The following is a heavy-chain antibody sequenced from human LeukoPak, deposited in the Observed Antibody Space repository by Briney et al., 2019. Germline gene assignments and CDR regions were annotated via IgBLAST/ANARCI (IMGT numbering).Heavy chain of an antibody. CDR2: ISGSGGST. CDR1: GFTFSSYA. J-gene: IGHJ4*02. V-gene: IGHV3-23*01. Sequence: GGSLRLSCAASGFTFSSYATSWVRQAPGKGLEWVSAISGSGGSTYYADSVKGRFTISRDNSKNTLYLQMNSLRAEDTAVYYCATSRDGYTRFDYWGQGTLVTVSS. CDR3: ATSRDGYTRFDY. D-gene: IGHD5-24*01.